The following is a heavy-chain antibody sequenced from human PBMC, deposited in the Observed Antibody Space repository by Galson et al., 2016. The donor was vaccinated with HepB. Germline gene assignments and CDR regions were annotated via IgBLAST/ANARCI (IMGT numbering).Heavy chain of an antibody. J-gene: IGHJ6*02. CDR3: ARMRPYDFWSGYSIYGMDV. Sequence: SVKVSCKASGYTFTTYGMNWVRQAPGQGLEWMGWINTNTGNPTYAQGFTGRFVFSLDTSVTTAYLQISSLKAEDTAVYYCARMRPYDFWSGYSIYGMDVWGRGTTVTVSS. CDR1: GYTFTTYG. V-gene: IGHV7-4-1*02. D-gene: IGHD3-3*01. CDR2: INTNTGNP.